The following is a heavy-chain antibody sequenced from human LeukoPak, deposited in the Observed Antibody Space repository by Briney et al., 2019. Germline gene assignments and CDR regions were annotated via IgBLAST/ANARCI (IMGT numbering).Heavy chain of an antibody. Sequence: ASVKVSCKVSGYTLTELSVHWVRQAPGKGLEWMGGFDPEDGETIYAQKFQGRVTMTEDTSTDTAYMELSSLRSEDTAVYYCARESGSYDILTGYYYYFDYWGQGTLVTVSS. CDR3: ARESGSYDILTGYYYYFDY. D-gene: IGHD3-9*01. CDR1: GYTLTELS. CDR2: FDPEDGET. J-gene: IGHJ4*02. V-gene: IGHV1-24*01.